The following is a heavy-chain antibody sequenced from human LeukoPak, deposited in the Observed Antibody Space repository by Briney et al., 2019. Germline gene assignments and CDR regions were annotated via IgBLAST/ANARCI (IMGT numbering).Heavy chain of an antibody. J-gene: IGHJ4*02. V-gene: IGHV3-66*01. CDR2: IYNDGRT. CDR1: LDTLSINY. Sequence: PGGCLRLSRASSLDTLSINYGSGVPQAPREGREWVPVIYNDGRTFYADSVRGRFTVYRDNSKNTLYLQMNSLRAEDTAVYYCARGYSSPDYWGQGTLVTVSS. CDR3: ARGYSSPDY. D-gene: IGHD6-13*01.